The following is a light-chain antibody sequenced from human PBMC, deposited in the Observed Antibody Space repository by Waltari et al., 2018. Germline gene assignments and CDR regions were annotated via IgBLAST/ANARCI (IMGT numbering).Light chain of an antibody. CDR1: SGSVSTTSY. V-gene: IGLV8-61*01. J-gene: IGLJ3*02. CDR2: KAD. CDR3: ALYMGSGIWV. Sequence: QTVVTQEPSLSVSPGGTVTLTCPLRSGSVSTTSYATWYQQSPGQAPRTLVYKADSRSSGVPDRFSGSILGNKAALTITGAQADDESDYYCALYMGSGIWVFGGGTKLTVL.